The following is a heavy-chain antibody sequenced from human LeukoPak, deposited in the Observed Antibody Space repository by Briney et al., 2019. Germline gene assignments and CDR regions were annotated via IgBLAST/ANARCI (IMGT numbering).Heavy chain of an antibody. CDR1: GFTVSSNY. CDR2: IYSGGST. V-gene: IGHV3-66*01. CDR3: ARDYYDSSGPTDAFDI. D-gene: IGHD3-22*01. J-gene: IGHJ3*02. Sequence: GGSLRLSCAASGFTVSSNYMSWVRQAPGKGLEWVSVIYSGGSTYYADSVKGRFTISRDNSKNTLYLQMNSLRAEDTAVYYCARDYYDSSGPTDAFDIWGQGTMVTVSS.